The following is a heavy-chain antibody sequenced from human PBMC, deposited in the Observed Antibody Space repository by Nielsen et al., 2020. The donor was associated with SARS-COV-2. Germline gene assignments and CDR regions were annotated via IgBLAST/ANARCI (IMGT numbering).Heavy chain of an antibody. CDR2: ISGSGGST. Sequence: GESLKISCAASGFTFSSYAMSWVRQAPGKGLEWVSAISGSGGSTYYADSVKGRFTISRDNSKNTLYVQMNSLRAEDTAVYYCAKDKYQLLNHGMDVWGQGTTVTVSS. D-gene: IGHD2-2*01. V-gene: IGHV3-23*01. CDR3: AKDKYQLLNHGMDV. CDR1: GFTFSSYA. J-gene: IGHJ6*02.